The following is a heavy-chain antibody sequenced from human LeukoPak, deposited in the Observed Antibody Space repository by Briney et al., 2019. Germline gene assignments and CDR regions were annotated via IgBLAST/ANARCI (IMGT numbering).Heavy chain of an antibody. V-gene: IGHV4-31*03. CDR1: GGSISSGGYY. CDR3: ARVMGIWYNWNDNVNYYFDY. CDR2: IYYSGST. Sequence: SETLSLTCTVSGGSISSGGYYWSWIRQHPGKGLEWIGYIYYSGSTYYNPSLKSRVTISVDTSKNQFSLKLSSVTAADTAVYYCARVMGIWYNWNDNVNYYFDYWGQGTLVTVSS. J-gene: IGHJ4*02. D-gene: IGHD1-1*01.